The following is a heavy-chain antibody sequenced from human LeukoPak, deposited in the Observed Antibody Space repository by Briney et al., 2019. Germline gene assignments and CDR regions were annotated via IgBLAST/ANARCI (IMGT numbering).Heavy chain of an antibody. CDR1: GFTFSSYG. D-gene: IGHD6-19*01. CDR2: ISYDGSNK. J-gene: IGHJ4*02. V-gene: IGHV3-30*18. CDR3: AKWLPLLYYFDY. Sequence: GGSLRLSCAASGFTFSSYGMHWVRQAPGKGLEWVAVISYDGSNKYYADSVKGRFTISRDNSKNTLYLQMNSLRAEDTAVYYCAKWLPLLYYFDYWGQGTLVTVSS.